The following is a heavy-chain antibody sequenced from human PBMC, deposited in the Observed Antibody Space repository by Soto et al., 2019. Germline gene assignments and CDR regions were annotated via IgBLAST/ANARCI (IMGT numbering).Heavy chain of an antibody. CDR3: AKGDSGYYPPRGY. CDR1: GFTFSSYG. D-gene: IGHD3-22*01. Sequence: QVQLVESGGGVVQPGRSLRLSCAASGFTFSSYGMHWVRQAPGKGLEWVAVISYDGSNKYYADSVKGRFTISRGNSKNTLYLQMNSLRAEDTAVYYCAKGDSGYYPPRGYWGQGTLVTVSS. J-gene: IGHJ4*02. V-gene: IGHV3-30*18. CDR2: ISYDGSNK.